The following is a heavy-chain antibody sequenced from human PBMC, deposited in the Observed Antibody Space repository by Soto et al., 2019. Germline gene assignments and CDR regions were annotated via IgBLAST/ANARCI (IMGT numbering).Heavy chain of an antibody. J-gene: IGHJ5*02. CDR1: GGSFSGYY. CDR2: INHSGST. D-gene: IGHD6-13*01. V-gene: IGHV4-34*01. Sequence: QVQLQQWGAGLLKPSETLSLTCAVYGGSFSGYYWSWIRQPPGKGLEWIGEINHSGSTNYNPSLNSRVTISVDTSKNQFSLKLSSVTAADTAAYYCASCLIAAAGMDNWFDPWGQGTLVTVSS. CDR3: ASCLIAAAGMDNWFDP.